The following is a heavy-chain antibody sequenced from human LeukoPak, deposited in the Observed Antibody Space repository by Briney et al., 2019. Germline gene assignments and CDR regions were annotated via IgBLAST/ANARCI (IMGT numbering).Heavy chain of an antibody. V-gene: IGHV3-64D*09. CDR2: ISSNGGST. J-gene: IGHJ4*02. CDR3: VSRWVGVYYGSDGIDY. Sequence: PGGSLRLSCSASGFTFSSYAMHWVRQAPGKGLEYVSAISSNGGSTYYADSVKGRFTISRDNSKNTLYLQMSSLRAEDTAVYYCVSRWVGVYYGSDGIDYWGQGTLVTVSS. D-gene: IGHD2-8*01. CDR1: GFTFSSYA.